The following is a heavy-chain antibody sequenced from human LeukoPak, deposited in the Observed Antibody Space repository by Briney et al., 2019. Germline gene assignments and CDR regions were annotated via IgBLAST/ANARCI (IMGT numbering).Heavy chain of an antibody. Sequence: ASVKVSCKASGYTFTGYYMHWVRQAPGQGLEWMGWINPNSGGTNYAQKFQGWVTMTRDTSISTAYMELSRLRSDDTAVYYCARALYDSSGYTTTTFDYWGQGTLVTVSS. D-gene: IGHD3-22*01. CDR2: INPNSGGT. CDR3: ARALYDSSGYTTTTFDY. V-gene: IGHV1-2*04. J-gene: IGHJ4*02. CDR1: GYTFTGYY.